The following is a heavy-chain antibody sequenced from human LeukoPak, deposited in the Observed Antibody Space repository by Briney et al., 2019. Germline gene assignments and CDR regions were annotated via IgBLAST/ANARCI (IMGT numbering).Heavy chain of an antibody. CDR1: GFTFSSYS. Sequence: GGSLRFSCAASGFTFSSYSMNWVRQAPGKGLEWVSSISSSSSYIYYADSVKGRFTISRDDAKNSLYLQMNSLRAEDTAVYYCARDAGSLYGSGSYTGFDPWGQGTLVTVSS. J-gene: IGHJ5*02. CDR2: ISSSSSYI. V-gene: IGHV3-21*01. CDR3: ARDAGSLYGSGSYTGFDP. D-gene: IGHD3-10*01.